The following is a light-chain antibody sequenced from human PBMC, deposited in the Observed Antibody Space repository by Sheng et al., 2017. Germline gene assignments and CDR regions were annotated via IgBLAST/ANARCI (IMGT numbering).Light chain of an antibody. CDR1: SSDIGDYNC. V-gene: IGLV2-14*03. J-gene: IGLJ2*01. Sequence: QSVLTQPPSVSGAPGQRVTISCTGSSSDIGDYNCVSWYQQHPGKAPKLMISDVSNRPSGVSNRFSGSKSGNTASLTISALQAEDEADYSCSSCTSSNFPVFGGGTRLTVL. CDR2: DVS. CDR3: SSCTSSNFPV.